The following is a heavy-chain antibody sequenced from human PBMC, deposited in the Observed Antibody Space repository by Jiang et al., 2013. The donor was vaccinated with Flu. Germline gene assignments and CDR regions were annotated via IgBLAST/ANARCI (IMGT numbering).Heavy chain of an antibody. CDR3: ARDGGVGTTSSYYYYGMDV. J-gene: IGHJ6*02. D-gene: IGHD1-26*01. V-gene: IGHV4-59*12. CDR1: GGPIRSYY. Sequence: GPGLVKPSETLSLTCTVSGGPIRSYYWSWIRQTPGKGLEWIGYVWYSGSAEYNPSLRSRVTMSVDTSKNQFSLRLSSVSAADTAVYYCARDGGVGTTSSYYYYGMDVWGQGPRSPSP. CDR2: VWYSGSA.